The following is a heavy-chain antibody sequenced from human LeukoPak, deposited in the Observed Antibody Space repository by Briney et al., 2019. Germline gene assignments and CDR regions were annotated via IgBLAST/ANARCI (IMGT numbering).Heavy chain of an antibody. CDR2: IYYSGST. V-gene: IGHV4-39*01. D-gene: IGHD3-3*01. J-gene: IGHJ6*03. CDR3: ASQLRFLEWLKDYMDV. Sequence: SETLSLTCTVSGGSISSSSDYWGWIRQPPGKGPEWIGSIYYSGSTYYNPSLKSRVTISVDTSKNQFSLKLSSVTAADTAVYYCASQLRFLEWLKDYMDVWGKGTTVTVSS. CDR1: GGSISSSSDY.